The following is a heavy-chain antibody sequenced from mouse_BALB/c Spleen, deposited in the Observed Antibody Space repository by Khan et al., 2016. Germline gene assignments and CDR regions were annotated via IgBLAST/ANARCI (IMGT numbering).Heavy chain of an antibody. J-gene: IGHJ4*01. Sequence: QVRLQQSGTELMTPGASVKISCKATGYTFSTYWIEWVKQRPGHGLEWIGEILPGSGDTNYNEKLMGKATITADTYSNTAYMQLSTLTSEDSAAYYCARGGLDYWGQGISVTVSS. CDR1: GYTFSTYW. V-gene: IGHV1-9*01. CDR2: ILPGSGDT. CDR3: ARGGLDY.